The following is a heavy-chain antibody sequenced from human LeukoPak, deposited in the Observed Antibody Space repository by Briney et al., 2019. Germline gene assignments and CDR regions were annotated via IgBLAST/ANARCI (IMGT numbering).Heavy chain of an antibody. D-gene: IGHD6-13*01. Sequence: SETLSLTCAVSGGSISNGGYSWSWIRQAPGKGLEWIGYIYHSGSTYHNPSLKSRVIISADRSRNQFSLKLSSVTAADTAVYYCASTSYSSRGFDPWGQGTLVTVSS. V-gene: IGHV4-30-2*01. CDR1: GGSISNGGYS. J-gene: IGHJ5*02. CDR2: IYHSGST. CDR3: ASTSYSSRGFDP.